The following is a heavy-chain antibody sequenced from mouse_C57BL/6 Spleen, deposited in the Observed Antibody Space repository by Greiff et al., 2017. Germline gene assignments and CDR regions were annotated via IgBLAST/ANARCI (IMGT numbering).Heavy chain of an antibody. Sequence: EVKVVESGGGLVKPGGSLKLSCAASGFTFSSYTMSWVRQTPEKRLEWVATISGGGGNTYYPDSVKGRFTISRDNAKNTLYLQMSSLRSEDTALYYCARQGIYYGNPWFAYWGQGTLVTVSA. J-gene: IGHJ3*01. V-gene: IGHV5-9*01. CDR2: ISGGGGNT. D-gene: IGHD2-1*01. CDR1: GFTFSSYT. CDR3: ARQGIYYGNPWFAY.